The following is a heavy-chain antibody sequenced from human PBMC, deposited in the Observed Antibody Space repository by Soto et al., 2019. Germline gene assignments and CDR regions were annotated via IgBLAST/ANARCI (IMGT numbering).Heavy chain of an antibody. Sequence: LSLTCAVSGGSISSSNWWSWVRLPPGKGLEWIGEIYHSGSTNYNPSLKSRVTTSVDKSKNQFSLKLSSVTAADTAVYYCARGYSSSWYDPEYYFDYWGQGTLVTVSS. V-gene: IGHV4-4*02. D-gene: IGHD6-13*01. CDR1: GGSISSSNW. J-gene: IGHJ4*02. CDR2: IYHSGST. CDR3: ARGYSSSWYDPEYYFDY.